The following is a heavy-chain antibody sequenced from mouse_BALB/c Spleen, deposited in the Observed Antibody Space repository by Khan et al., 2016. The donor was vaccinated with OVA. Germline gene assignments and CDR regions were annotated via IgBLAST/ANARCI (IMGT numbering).Heavy chain of an antibody. D-gene: IGHD2-3*01. CDR3: AKFDGIFYAVDY. V-gene: IGHV2-3*01. J-gene: IGHJ4*01. CDR1: GFSLTSYG. CDR2: IWGDGST. Sequence: VELVESGPGLVAPSQSLSITCTVSGFSLTSYGVNWVRQPPGKGLEWLGVIWGDGSTNYHSALISRLSISKDNSKSQVFLKLNSLQTDDTATYXGAKFDGIFYAVDYWGQGTSVTVSS.